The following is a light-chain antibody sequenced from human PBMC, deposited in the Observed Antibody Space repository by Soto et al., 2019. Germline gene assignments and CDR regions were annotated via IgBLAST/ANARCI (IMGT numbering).Light chain of an antibody. Sequence: QSALPQPASVSGSPGQSITISCTGTSSDVGGYNYVSWYQQHPGKAPKLMIYEVSYRPSGVSNRFSGSKSGNTASLTISGLQAEDEADYYCSSYATSILWVFGGGTKLTVL. CDR3: SSYATSILWV. CDR2: EVS. J-gene: IGLJ3*02. CDR1: SSDVGGYNY. V-gene: IGLV2-14*01.